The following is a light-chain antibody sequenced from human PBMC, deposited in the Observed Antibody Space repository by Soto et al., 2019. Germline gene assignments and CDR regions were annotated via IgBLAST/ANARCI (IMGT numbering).Light chain of an antibody. J-gene: IGLJ1*01. CDR1: SSDVGAYVY. CDR2: DVN. V-gene: IGLV2-14*03. CDR3: GSYSDSDTRV. Sequence: QSVLTQPASVSGSPGQSITISCGGTSSDVGAYVYVSWYQQYPGKAPKLIIYDVNNRPSGVSGRFSGSKSDTTAYLTISGPQAEEEVDYYCGSYSDSDTRVFGSGPKLPVL.